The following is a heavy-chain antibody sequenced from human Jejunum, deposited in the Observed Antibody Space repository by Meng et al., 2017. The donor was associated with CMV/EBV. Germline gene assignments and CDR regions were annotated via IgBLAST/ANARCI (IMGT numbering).Heavy chain of an antibody. CDR2: TSYGGNS. CDR1: SFY. Sequence: SFYWGWIRQPPGMGLEWIGSTSYGGNSYYNPSLKSRVTVSVDTSKNHFSLNLNSVTAADTAVYYCARHGTFFYDNSGYSNWFDPWGQGTLVTVSS. D-gene: IGHD3-22*01. J-gene: IGHJ5*02. CDR3: ARHGTFFYDNSGYSNWFDP. V-gene: IGHV4-39*01.